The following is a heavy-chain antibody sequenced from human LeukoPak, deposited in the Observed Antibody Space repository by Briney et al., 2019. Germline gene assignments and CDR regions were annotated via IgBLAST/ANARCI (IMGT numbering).Heavy chain of an antibody. Sequence: PGGSLRLSCAASGFTFSSYAITWVRQAPGKGLEGVSPIRSTGDSTFYADSVKGRFTISRDNSNNTVYLLMNSLRTEHTAVYYCGRSRQINASLYYYMDVWGKGPTVTVSS. V-gene: IGHV3-23*01. CDR1: GFTFSSYA. CDR3: GRSRQINASLYYYMDV. CDR2: IRSTGDST. J-gene: IGHJ6*03. D-gene: IGHD2-15*01.